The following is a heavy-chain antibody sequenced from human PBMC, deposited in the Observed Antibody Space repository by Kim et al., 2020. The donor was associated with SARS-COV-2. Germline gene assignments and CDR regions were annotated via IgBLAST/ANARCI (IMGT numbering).Heavy chain of an antibody. J-gene: IGHJ4*02. V-gene: IGHV3-21*01. CDR3: ARVGRYSSSWIDY. D-gene: IGHD6-13*01. Sequence: GGSLRLSCAASGFTFSSYSMNWVRQAPGKGLEWVSSISRSSSYIYYADSVKGRFTISRDNAKNSLYLQMNSLRAEDTAVYYCARVGRYSSSWIDYWGQGTLVTVSS. CDR1: GFTFSSYS. CDR2: ISRSSSYI.